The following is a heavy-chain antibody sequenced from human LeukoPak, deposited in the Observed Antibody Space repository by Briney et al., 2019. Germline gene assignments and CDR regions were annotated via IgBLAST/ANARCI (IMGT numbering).Heavy chain of an antibody. CDR1: GFTFSSYA. D-gene: IGHD1-26*01. CDR3: ARVHSGSYYSYFDY. J-gene: IGHJ4*02. V-gene: IGHV3-23*01. CDR2: ISGSGGST. Sequence: QPGGSLRLSCAASGFTFSSYAMSWVRQAPGKGLEWVSAISGSGGSTYYADSVKGRFTISRDNSKNSLYLQMNSLRAEDTAVYYCARVHSGSYYSYFDYWGQGTLVTVSS.